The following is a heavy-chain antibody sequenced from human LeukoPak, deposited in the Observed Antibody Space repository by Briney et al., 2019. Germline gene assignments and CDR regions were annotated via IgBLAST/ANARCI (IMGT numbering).Heavy chain of an antibody. CDR3: ARYCGSTSCFSNDAFDI. V-gene: IGHV4-59*01. J-gene: IGHJ3*02. CDR1: GGSISGYY. Sequence: SETLSLTCTVSGGSISGYYWSWIRQPPGEGLEWIGFSYYSGSTKYSPSLQSRVTISLDTSKSQFSLKLSSVTAADTAMYYCARYCGSTSCFSNDAFDIWGQGTRVTVSS. CDR2: SYYSGST. D-gene: IGHD2-2*01.